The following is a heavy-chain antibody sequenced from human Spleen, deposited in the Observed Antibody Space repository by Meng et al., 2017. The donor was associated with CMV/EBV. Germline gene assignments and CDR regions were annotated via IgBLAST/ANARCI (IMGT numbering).Heavy chain of an antibody. D-gene: IGHD2-2*01. CDR2: INPVGGVT. V-gene: IGHV1-46*01. CDR1: GYIFTTSY. J-gene: IGHJ4*02. CDR3: ARDWGSAARLGD. Sequence: CRASGYIFTTSYIHWVRQAPGQGLEWMGIINPVGGVTTYAQKFQGRVTMTTKTSTSTVDLELRGLRSEDTALYYCARDWGSAARLGDWGQGTLVTVSS.